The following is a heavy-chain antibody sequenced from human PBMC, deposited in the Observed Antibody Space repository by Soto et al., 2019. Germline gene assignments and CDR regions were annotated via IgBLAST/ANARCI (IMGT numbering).Heavy chain of an antibody. CDR2: MNPNSGNT. J-gene: IGHJ6*02. CDR3: ATGALYYDFWSGYFATNYYGMDV. CDR1: GYTFTSYD. Sequence: AAVKVSCKASGYTFTSYDINWVRQATGQGLEWMGWMNPNSGNTGYAQKFQGRVTMTRNTSISTAYMELSSLRSEDTAVYYCATGALYYDFWSGYFATNYYGMDVWGQGTTVTVSS. V-gene: IGHV1-8*01. D-gene: IGHD3-3*01.